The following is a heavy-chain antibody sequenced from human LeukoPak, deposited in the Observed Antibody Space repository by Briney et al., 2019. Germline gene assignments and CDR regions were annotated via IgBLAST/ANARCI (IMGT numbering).Heavy chain of an antibody. Sequence: GRSLRLSCVASEFPFSSYAMSWVHQAPGKGAVWVSAISGSGGSTYYADSVKGRFTISRDNSRNTLYLQMNSLRAEDTAVFYCTKTRWPLFDYWGQGTLVTVSS. CDR1: EFPFSSYA. J-gene: IGHJ4*02. D-gene: IGHD6-13*01. V-gene: IGHV3-23*01. CDR3: TKTRWPLFDY. CDR2: ISGSGGST.